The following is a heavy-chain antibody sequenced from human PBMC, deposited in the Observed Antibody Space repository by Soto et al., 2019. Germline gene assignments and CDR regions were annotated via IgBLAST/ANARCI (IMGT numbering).Heavy chain of an antibody. J-gene: IGHJ6*02. CDR2: IGTRSDI. D-gene: IGHD2-21*02. Sequence: GGSLRLSCAGSGFTFSRYSMHWVRQAPGKGLEWVSSIGTRSDIYYADSVKGRFTISRDNAKNSLSLQMNSLRAEDTGVYYCAREETAWPLAYGLDVWGQGTTVTVSS. CDR1: GFTFSRYS. CDR3: AREETAWPLAYGLDV. V-gene: IGHV3-21*01.